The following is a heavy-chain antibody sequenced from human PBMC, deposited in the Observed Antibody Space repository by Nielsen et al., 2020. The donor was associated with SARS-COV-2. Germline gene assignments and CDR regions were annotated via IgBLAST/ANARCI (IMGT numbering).Heavy chain of an antibody. V-gene: IGHV3-30*18. CDR1: GFTFSTYG. D-gene: IGHD2-15*01. J-gene: IGHJ4*02. Sequence: GESLKISCAASGFTFSTYGMHWVRQAPGKGLEWVAAISYDGSNKYYVDSVKGRFTISRDNSKNTLYLQMSSLREEDTAVYYSAKDWTAIVVVPSGGVDYWGQGTQVTVSS. CDR2: ISYDGSNK. CDR3: AKDWTAIVVVPSGGVDY.